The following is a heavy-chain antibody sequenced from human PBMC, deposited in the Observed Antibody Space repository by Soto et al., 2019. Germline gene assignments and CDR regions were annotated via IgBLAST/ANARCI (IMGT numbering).Heavy chain of an antibody. D-gene: IGHD6-13*01. V-gene: IGHV3-53*01. CDR1: GFTVSSNY. CDR2: IYSGGGT. CDR3: AREGIAAAGTLGFDC. Sequence: GGSLRLSCAASGFTVSSNYMSWVRQAPGKGLEWVSVIYSGGGTYYADSVKGRFTISRDNSKNTLYLQMNSLRAEDTAVYYCAREGIAAAGTLGFDCWGQGTLVTVSS. J-gene: IGHJ4*02.